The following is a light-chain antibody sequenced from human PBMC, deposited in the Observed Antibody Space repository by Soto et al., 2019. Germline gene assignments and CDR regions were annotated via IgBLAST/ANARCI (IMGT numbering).Light chain of an antibody. J-gene: IGLJ3*02. Sequence: QSVLTQPRSVSGSPGQSVTISCTGTSSDVGGYNYVSWYQQHPGKAPKLMIFDVSKWPSGVPDRFSGSKSSNTASLTISGLQAEDEADYYCCSYAGSHSWVFGGGTKLNVL. V-gene: IGLV2-11*01. CDR1: SSDVGGYNY. CDR3: CSYAGSHSWV. CDR2: DVS.